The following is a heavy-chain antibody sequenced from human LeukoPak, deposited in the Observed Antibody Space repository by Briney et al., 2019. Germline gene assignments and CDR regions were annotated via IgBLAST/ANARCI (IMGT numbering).Heavy chain of an antibody. J-gene: IGHJ3*02. V-gene: IGHV3-23*01. D-gene: IGHD3-10*01. CDR1: GFTFSSYG. Sequence: GGSLRLSCAASGFTFSSYGMSWVRQAPGKGLEWVSAISGSGGSTYYADSVKGRFTISRDNSKNTLYLQMNSLRAEDTAVYYCAKDIMSITMARGVIIQAAFDIWGQGTMVTVSS. CDR3: AKDIMSITMARGVIIQAAFDI. CDR2: ISGSGGST.